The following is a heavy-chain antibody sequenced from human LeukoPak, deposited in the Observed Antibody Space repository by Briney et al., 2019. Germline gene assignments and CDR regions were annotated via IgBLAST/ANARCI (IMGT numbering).Heavy chain of an antibody. D-gene: IGHD3-10*01. CDR2: ISSDGSDK. CDR3: AKGVRGVIAYYLDY. J-gene: IGHJ4*02. V-gene: IGHV3-30*18. CDR1: GFCFSSYV. Sequence: GGSLRLSCAASGFCFSSYVMHWVRQAPGKGLEWVAVISSDGSDKYYADSGKGRFTISRDNSKNQLYLQMNSLRPEDTAVYYCAKGVRGVIAYYLDYWGQGTLVTVSS.